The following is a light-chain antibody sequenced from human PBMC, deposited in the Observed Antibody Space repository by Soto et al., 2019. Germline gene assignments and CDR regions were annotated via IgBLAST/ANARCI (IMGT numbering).Light chain of an antibody. J-gene: IGKJ4*01. Sequence: EILMTQSPATLSVSPGERVTLSCRAGQGVTTNFAWYQQKSGQSPRLLIYGASNRATGIPDRFSGSGSGTDFTLTINRLEPEDFTIYYCQYYNNWLATFGGGTRWIS. CDR1: QGVTTN. CDR2: GAS. CDR3: QYYNNWLAT. V-gene: IGKV3D-15*01.